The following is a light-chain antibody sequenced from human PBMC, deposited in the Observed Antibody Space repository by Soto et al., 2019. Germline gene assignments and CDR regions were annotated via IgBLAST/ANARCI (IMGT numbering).Light chain of an antibody. J-gene: IGKJ4*01. V-gene: IGKV3-20*01. CDR1: QSVSGNY. CDR2: DAS. CDR3: QQYGRAPTT. Sequence: EIVMTQSPGTLSLSPGETAALSCRASQSVSGNYLAWYHHRPGQAPRLLISDASNRATGISDRISGSGSGTDFTLTTSRLEADDCGIYYCQQYGRAPTTFGGGTKLEIK.